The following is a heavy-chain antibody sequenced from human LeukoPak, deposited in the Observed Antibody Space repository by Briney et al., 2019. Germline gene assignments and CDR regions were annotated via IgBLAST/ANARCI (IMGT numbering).Heavy chain of an antibody. CDR3: ARGDIGFLIAFDI. J-gene: IGHJ3*02. D-gene: IGHD2-15*01. Sequence: PSETLSLTCAVYGGSFSGYYWSWIRQPPGKGLEWIGEINHSGSTNYNPSLKSRVTISVDTSKNQFSLKLSSVTAADTAVYYCARGDIGFLIAFDIWGQGTMVTVSS. CDR2: INHSGST. CDR1: GGSFSGYY. V-gene: IGHV4-34*01.